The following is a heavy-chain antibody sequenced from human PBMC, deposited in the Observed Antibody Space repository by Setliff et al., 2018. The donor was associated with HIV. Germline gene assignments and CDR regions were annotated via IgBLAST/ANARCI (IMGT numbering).Heavy chain of an antibody. CDR3: SRLTRTSSKSYRGRFDP. CDR1: DASINSNNYY. V-gene: IGHV4-39*01. CDR2: IYCTGTA. Sequence: PSETLSLTCSISDASINSNNYYWVGIRQTPGKGLEWIGCIYCTGTAYYNPSLKRRVFISVDTSKNQFSLNLISVSAADTAVYFCSRLTRTSSKSYRGRFDPWGKVTLVTVAA. D-gene: IGHD6-13*01. J-gene: IGHJ5*02.